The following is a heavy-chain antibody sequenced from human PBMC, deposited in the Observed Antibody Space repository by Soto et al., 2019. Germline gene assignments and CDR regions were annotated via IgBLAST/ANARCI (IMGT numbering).Heavy chain of an antibody. CDR2: INHSGST. Sequence: FETLRLTYAVYGGSFSGYYWSWIRQPPGKGLEWIGEINHSGSTNYNPSLKSRVTISVDTSKNQFSLKLSSVTAADTAVYYCAREARIVVVPAAMRGYYYYYYMDVWGKGTTVTVSS. J-gene: IGHJ6*03. CDR3: AREARIVVVPAAMRGYYYYYYMDV. CDR1: GGSFSGYY. D-gene: IGHD2-2*01. V-gene: IGHV4-34*01.